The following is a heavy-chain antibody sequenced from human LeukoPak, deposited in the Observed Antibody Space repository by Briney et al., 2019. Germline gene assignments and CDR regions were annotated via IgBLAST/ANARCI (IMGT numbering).Heavy chain of an antibody. CDR2: IKQDGSEK. D-gene: IGHD3-10*01. J-gene: IGHJ4*02. CDR1: GFTFSSYW. Sequence: PGGSLRLSCAASGFTFSSYWMRWVRQAPGKGLEWVANIKQDGSEKYYVDSVKGRFTISRDNAKNSLYLQMNSLRAEDTAVYYCARAGYYGSGSYSEYWGQGTLVTVSS. V-gene: IGHV3-7*01. CDR3: ARAGYYGSGSYSEY.